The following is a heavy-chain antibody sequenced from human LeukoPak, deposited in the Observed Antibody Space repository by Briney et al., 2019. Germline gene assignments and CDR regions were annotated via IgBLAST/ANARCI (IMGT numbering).Heavy chain of an antibody. CDR3: GRFRGDILTGYYIITDWYFYL. CDR2: IFYSGST. V-gene: IGHV4-59*01. Sequence: SETLSLTCTVSGGSLSSYYWSWIRQPPGKGLGWVGYIFYSGSTNYNTSLKRQLPIPEDTSKNQFSRKLSSGADADPAVNYLGRFRGDILTGYYIITDWYFYLWGRGTLVTVSS. J-gene: IGHJ2*01. CDR1: GGSLSSYY. D-gene: IGHD3-9*01.